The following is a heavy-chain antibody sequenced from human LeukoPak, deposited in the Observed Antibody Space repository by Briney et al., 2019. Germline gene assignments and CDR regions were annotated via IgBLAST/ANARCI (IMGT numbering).Heavy chain of an antibody. D-gene: IGHD2-2*01. Sequence: GRSLRLSCAASGFTFSSYGMHWVRQAPGKGLEWVAVISYDGSNKYYADSVKGRFTISRDNSKNTLYLQMNSLRAEDTAVYYCAKDPQRYCSSTSWWDWFVPWGQGTLVTVSS. J-gene: IGHJ5*02. CDR3: AKDPQRYCSSTSWWDWFVP. CDR1: GFTFSSYG. V-gene: IGHV3-30*18. CDR2: ISYDGSNK.